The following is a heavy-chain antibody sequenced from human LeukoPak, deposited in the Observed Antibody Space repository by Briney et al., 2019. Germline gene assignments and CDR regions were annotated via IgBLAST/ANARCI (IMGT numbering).Heavy chain of an antibody. V-gene: IGHV4-31*03. D-gene: IGHD3-10*01. CDR1: GGSINSGGYY. CDR3: SRSRKWFGDLN. Sequence: PSQTLSLTCTVSGGSINSGGYYWRWIRQHPGKGLEWIGHIYYSGSADYNPSLKSRVTISLDMSKNQFALNLTPVTVADTAFYYCSRSRKWFGDLNWGQGTLVTVSS. CDR2: IYYSGSA. J-gene: IGHJ4*02.